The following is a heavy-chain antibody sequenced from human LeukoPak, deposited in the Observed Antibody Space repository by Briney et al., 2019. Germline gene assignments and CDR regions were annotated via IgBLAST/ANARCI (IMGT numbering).Heavy chain of an antibody. CDR1: GFTFSSYG. D-gene: IGHD3-10*01. CDR2: ISYDGSNK. J-gene: IGHJ4*02. CDR3: ARDFLTMVRGVQPFDY. V-gene: IGHV3-30*19. Sequence: PGRSLRLSCAASGFTFSSYGMHWVRQAPGKGLEWVAVISYDGSNKYYADSVKGRFTISRDNSKNTLYLQMNSLRAEDTAVYYCARDFLTMVRGVQPFDYWGQGTLVTVSS.